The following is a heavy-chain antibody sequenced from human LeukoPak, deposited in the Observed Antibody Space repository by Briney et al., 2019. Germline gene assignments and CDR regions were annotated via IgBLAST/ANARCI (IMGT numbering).Heavy chain of an antibody. CDR1: GDSLSSSGYY. CDR3: ARGSFGVVISLDY. D-gene: IGHD3-3*01. J-gene: IGHJ4*02. CDR2: IYYSGST. Sequence: PSETLSLTCTVSGDSLSSSGYYWGWVRQPPGKGLEWIGSIYYSGSTYYNPSLKSRVTISVDTSKNQFSLKLSSVTAADTAVYYCARGSFGVVISLDYWGQGTLVTVSS. V-gene: IGHV4-39*07.